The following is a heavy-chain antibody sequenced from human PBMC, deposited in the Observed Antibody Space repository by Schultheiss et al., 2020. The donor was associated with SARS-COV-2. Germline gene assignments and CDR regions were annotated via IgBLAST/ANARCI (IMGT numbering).Heavy chain of an antibody. Sequence: SVKVSCKASGFTFTSSAMQWVRQARGQRLEWIGWNVVGSGNTNYAQKFQERVTITRDMSTSTAYMELSSLRSEDTAVYYCAADSGANDAFDIWGQGTMVTVSS. CDR3: AADSGANDAFDI. CDR2: NVVGSGNT. J-gene: IGHJ3*02. V-gene: IGHV1-58*02. D-gene: IGHD3-10*01. CDR1: GFTFTSSA.